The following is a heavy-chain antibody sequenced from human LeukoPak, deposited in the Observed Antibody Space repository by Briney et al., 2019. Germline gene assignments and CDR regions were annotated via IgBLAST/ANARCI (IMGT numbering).Heavy chain of an antibody. CDR1: GGSISSYY. CDR3: ARGTSGYSTFDY. J-gene: IGHJ4*02. D-gene: IGHD5-18*01. Sequence: PSETLSLTCTVSGGSISSYYWSWIRQPPGKGLEWIGYIYYSGSTNYNPSLKSRVAISVDTSKNQFSLKLSSVTAADTAVYYCARGTSGYSTFDYWGQGTLVAVSS. CDR2: IYYSGST. V-gene: IGHV4-59*01.